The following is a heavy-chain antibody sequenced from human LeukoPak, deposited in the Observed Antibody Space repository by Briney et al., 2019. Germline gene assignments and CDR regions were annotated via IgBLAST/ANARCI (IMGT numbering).Heavy chain of an antibody. V-gene: IGHV3-30-3*01. Sequence: GQSLPLSCAASGFTFSSYNMHCVRQAPGKGLEWVAVFSYDGSTNYYADSVKGRFTICKDNSMNPLLLHINLLRADDTAMNYSASRHPASFLDYWGQRTLVTVSS. D-gene: IGHD6-25*01. CDR3: ASRHPASFLDY. CDR1: GFTFSSYN. CDR2: FSYDGSTN. J-gene: IGHJ4*02.